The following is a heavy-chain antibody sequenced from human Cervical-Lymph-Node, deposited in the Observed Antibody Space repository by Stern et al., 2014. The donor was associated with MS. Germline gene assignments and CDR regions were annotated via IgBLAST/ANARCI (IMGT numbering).Heavy chain of an antibody. CDR1: GFTFSNHG. CDR2: LWYDGRNK. Sequence: VESGTSLRLSCAGSGFTFSNHGMNWVRRAPGKGLEWVASLWYDGRNKMYEDSVKGRFTISRDNSKNTLYLQMDTLRVEDTAVYYCARSSSSGWDYWGPGTLVTVSS. J-gene: IGHJ4*02. V-gene: IGHV3-33*01. CDR3: ARSSSSGWDY. D-gene: IGHD6-25*01.